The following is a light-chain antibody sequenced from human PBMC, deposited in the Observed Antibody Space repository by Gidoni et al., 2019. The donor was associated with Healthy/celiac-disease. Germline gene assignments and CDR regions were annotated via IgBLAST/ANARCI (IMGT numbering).Light chain of an antibody. Sequence: AIRMTQSPSSFSASTGDRVTITCRASQGISSYLAWYQQKPGKAPKLLIYAASTLQSGVPSRFSGRGSGTDFTLTSSCLQSEDFATYYCQQYYSYPWTFGQGTKVEIK. CDR2: AAS. J-gene: IGKJ1*01. V-gene: IGKV1-8*01. CDR3: QQYYSYPWT. CDR1: QGISSY.